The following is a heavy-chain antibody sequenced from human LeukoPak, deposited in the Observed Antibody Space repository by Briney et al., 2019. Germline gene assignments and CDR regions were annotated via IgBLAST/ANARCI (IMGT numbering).Heavy chain of an antibody. J-gene: IGHJ4*02. CDR2: FSGSGGGGST. CDR3: AKTRQSYSGNYYFDY. CDR1: GFTFSSYA. D-gene: IGHD1-26*01. Sequence: PGVSLRLSCATSGFTFSSYAMSWVRQAPGMGLEWVLLFSGSGGGGSTYYADSVKGRFTISRDNSKNTLYLQINSLRAEDTAVYYCAKTRQSYSGNYYFDYWGQGTLVTVSS. V-gene: IGHV3-23*01.